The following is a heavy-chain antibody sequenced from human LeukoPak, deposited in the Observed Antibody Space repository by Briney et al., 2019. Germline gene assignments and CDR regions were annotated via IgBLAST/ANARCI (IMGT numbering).Heavy chain of an antibody. CDR1: GYTFTGYY. D-gene: IGHD6-19*01. CDR2: INPNSGGT. Sequence: ASVKVSCKASGYTFTGYYMHWVRQAPGQGLEWMGWINPNSGGTNYAQKFQGRATMTRDTSISTACMELSRLRSDDTAVYYCARTSSGWTYFDYWGQGTLVTVSS. J-gene: IGHJ4*02. V-gene: IGHV1-2*02. CDR3: ARTSSGWTYFDY.